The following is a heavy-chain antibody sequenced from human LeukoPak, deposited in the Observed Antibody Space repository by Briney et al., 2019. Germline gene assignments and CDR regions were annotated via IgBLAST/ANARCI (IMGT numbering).Heavy chain of an antibody. J-gene: IGHJ6*03. CDR3: ARTRPSDYYYMDV. Sequence: ASVKVSCKASGYTFTSYGISWVRQAPGQGLEWMGWISAYNGNTNYAQKLQGRVTMTTDTSTSTAYIELRSLRSDDTAVYYCARTRPSDYYYMDVWGKGTTVTVSS. V-gene: IGHV1-18*01. CDR1: GYTFTSYG. CDR2: ISAYNGNT.